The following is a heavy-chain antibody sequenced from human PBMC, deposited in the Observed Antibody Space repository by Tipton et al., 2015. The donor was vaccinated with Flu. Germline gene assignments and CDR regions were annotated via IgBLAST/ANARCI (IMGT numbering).Heavy chain of an antibody. J-gene: IGHJ3*02. CDR3: ARNIVATRDAFDI. CDR2: IYSGGST. V-gene: IGHV3-53*01. CDR1: GFTVSSNY. Sequence: AVSGFTVSSNYMSWVRQAPGKGLEWVSVIYSGGSTYYADSVKGRFTISRDNSKNTLYLQMNSLRAEDTAVYYCARNIVATRDAFDIWGQGTMVTVSS. D-gene: IGHD5-12*01.